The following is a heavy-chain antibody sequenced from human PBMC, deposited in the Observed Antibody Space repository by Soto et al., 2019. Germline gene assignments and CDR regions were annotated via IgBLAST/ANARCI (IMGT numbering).Heavy chain of an antibody. J-gene: IGHJ3*02. CDR2: ISYDGSNK. D-gene: IGHD7-27*01. V-gene: IGHV3-30-3*01. CDR3: ARDPSTGLRGDAFAI. CDR1: GFTFSSYA. Sequence: QVQLVESGGGVVQPGRSLRLSCAASGFTFSSYAMHWVRQAPGKGLEWVAVISYDGSNKYYADSVKGRFTISRDNSKNRLYLQMNSLRAADTAVYYCARDPSTGLRGDAFAIWGQGTMVTVSS.